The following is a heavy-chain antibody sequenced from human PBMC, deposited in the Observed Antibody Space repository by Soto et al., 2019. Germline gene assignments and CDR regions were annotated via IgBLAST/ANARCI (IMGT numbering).Heavy chain of an antibody. CDR3: ARGDGPTIPYDRSVYYYRHRRGAFAI. D-gene: IGHD3-22*01. CDR2: ISAYKGNT. V-gene: IGHV1-18*01. CDR1: GYTFTSDG. J-gene: IGHJ3*02. Sequence: ASVKVSCKASGYTFTSDGISWVQQAPGQGLEWMGWISAYKGNTNYAQKLQGRVTMTTDTSTSTAYMELRSLRSDDTAVYSCARGDGPTIPYDRSVYYYRHRRGAFAIWAKRSMDTV.